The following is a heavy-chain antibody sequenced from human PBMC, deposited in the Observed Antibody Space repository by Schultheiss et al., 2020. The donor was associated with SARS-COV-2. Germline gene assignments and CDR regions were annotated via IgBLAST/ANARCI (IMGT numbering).Heavy chain of an antibody. CDR1: GFIFSDFG. CDR2: ISYDSTNI. J-gene: IGHJ4*02. Sequence: GGSLRLSCVASGFIFSDFGLHWVRQAPGRGLEWLTLISYDSTNIHYADSVKGRFTISRDNSKNTLYLQMNSLRPEDTTIYYCARDLPPHDYWGQGTLVTVSS. V-gene: IGHV3-30*19. CDR3: ARDLPPHDY.